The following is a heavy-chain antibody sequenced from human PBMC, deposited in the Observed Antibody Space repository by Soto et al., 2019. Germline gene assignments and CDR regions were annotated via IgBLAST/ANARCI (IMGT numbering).Heavy chain of an antibody. CDR1: GGSISSNY. J-gene: IGHJ5*02. Sequence: SETLSLTCIVSGGSISSNYWSWIRQPPGKGLEWIGYIYYTGSTNFNPSLKNRVIISVDTSKNQFSLKLSSVTAADTAVYYCARSSLTTPFDPWGQGTLVTVS. CDR3: ARSSLTTPFDP. D-gene: IGHD2-15*01. V-gene: IGHV4-59*12. CDR2: IYYTGST.